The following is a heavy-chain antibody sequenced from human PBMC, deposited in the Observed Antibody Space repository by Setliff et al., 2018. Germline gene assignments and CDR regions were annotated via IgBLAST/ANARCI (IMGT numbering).Heavy chain of an antibody. Sequence: PGGSLRLSCAASGFTFSDYYMSWIRQAPGKGLEWVSYISSSGSTIYYADSVKGRFTISRDNAKNSLYLQMNSLRAEDTAVYYCARDAAPTYYYGSGSYPSYYYYGMDVWGQGATVTVSS. CDR3: ARDAAPTYYYGSGSYPSYYYYGMDV. V-gene: IGHV3-11*04. J-gene: IGHJ6*02. D-gene: IGHD3-10*01. CDR1: GFTFSDYY. CDR2: ISSSGSTI.